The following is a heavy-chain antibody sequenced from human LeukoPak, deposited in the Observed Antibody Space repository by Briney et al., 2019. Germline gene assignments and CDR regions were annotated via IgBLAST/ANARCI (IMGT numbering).Heavy chain of an antibody. D-gene: IGHD2-2*01. V-gene: IGHV4-61*02. CDR1: GGSISSGSYY. CDR3: GKKFGSPSCFWGVFDI. J-gene: IGHJ3*02. CDR2: IYTSGST. Sequence: SQTLSLTCTVSGGSISSGSYYWSWIRQPAGKGLEWIGRIYTSGSTNYNPSLKSRVTISVDTSKNQFSLKLSSVTAADTAVYYCGKKFGSPSCFWGVFDIGAKGKRAP.